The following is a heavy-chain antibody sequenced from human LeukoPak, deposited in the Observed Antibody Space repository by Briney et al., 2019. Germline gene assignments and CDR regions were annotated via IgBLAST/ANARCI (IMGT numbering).Heavy chain of an antibody. CDR3: ARRSGGYYHYFDY. J-gene: IGHJ4*02. CDR1: GGSFSGYY. V-gene: IGHV4-34*01. CDR2: INHSGST. Sequence: SETLSLTCAVYGGSFSGYYWSWIRQPPGKGLEWIGEINHSGSTNYNPSLKSRVTISVDTSKKQFSLKLSSVTAADTAVYYCARRSGGYYHYFDYWGQGTLVNVSS. D-gene: IGHD1-26*01.